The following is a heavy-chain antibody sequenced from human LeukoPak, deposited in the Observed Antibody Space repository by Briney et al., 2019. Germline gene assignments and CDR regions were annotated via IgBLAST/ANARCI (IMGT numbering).Heavy chain of an antibody. V-gene: IGHV1-18*01. CDR2: ISAYNGNT. J-gene: IGHJ5*01. CDR1: GGTFSSYA. Sequence: ASVKVSCKASGGTFSSYAISWVRQAPGQGLEWMGWISAYNGNTNYAQKLQGRVTMTTDTSTSTAYMELRSLRSDDTAVYYCARASGSYWWFDSWGQGTLVTVSS. CDR3: ARASGSYWWFDS. D-gene: IGHD1-26*01.